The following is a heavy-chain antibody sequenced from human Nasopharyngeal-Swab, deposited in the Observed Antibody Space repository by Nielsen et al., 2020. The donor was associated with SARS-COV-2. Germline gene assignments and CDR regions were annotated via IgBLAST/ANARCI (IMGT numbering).Heavy chain of an antibody. V-gene: IGHV1-8*01. D-gene: IGHD3-9*01. CDR2: MNPNSGNT. J-gene: IGHJ6*03. CDR1: GYPFTSYA. Sequence: ASVKVSCKASGYPFTSYAINWVRQATGQGLEWMGWMNPNSGNTGYAQKFQGRVTMTRNTSISTAYMGLSSLRSEDTAVYYCARGGVPGYYSYYYCTDVWGKGTTVTVSS. CDR3: ARGGVPGYYSYYYCTDV.